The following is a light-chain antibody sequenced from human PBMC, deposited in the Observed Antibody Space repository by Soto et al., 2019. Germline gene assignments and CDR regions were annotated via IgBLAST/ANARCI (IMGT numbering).Light chain of an antibody. Sequence: NFMLTQPHSVSESPGKTVTISCTRSSGSIASNYVQWYQQRPGSAPTTVIYEDNQRPSGVPDRFSGSIDSSSNFASLTISGLKTEDEADYYCQSYDSSNLWVFGGGTKVTVL. CDR3: QSYDSSNLWV. CDR2: EDN. V-gene: IGLV6-57*03. J-gene: IGLJ3*02. CDR1: SGSIASNY.